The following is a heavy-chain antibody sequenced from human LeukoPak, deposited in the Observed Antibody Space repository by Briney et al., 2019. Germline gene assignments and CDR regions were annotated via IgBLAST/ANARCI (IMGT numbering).Heavy chain of an antibody. CDR3: ARATYRWLHLT. Sequence: PGGPLRLPCTASGYTFRHCRMLGPRQAPGKGLEGVGNIKQDGSEKRYADSVRGQFSISRDNDQTTLCLKMNSLRAEDRAEYNCARATYRWLHLTWGQGTLVTVSS. J-gene: IGHJ5*02. CDR2: IKQDGSEK. V-gene: IGHV3-7*05. D-gene: IGHD5-24*01. CDR1: GYTFRHCR.